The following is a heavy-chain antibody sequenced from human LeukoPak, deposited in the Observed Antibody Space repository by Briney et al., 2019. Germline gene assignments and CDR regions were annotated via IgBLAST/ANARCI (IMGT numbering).Heavy chain of an antibody. J-gene: IGHJ4*02. D-gene: IGHD3-22*01. CDR2: ISSDGSSK. CDR1: GFTFSSHV. CDR3: AREGTTIVVALDY. V-gene: IGHV3-30-3*01. Sequence: GSLRLSCAASGFTFSSHVMHWVRQAPGKGLERVAVISSDGSSKYYADSVKGRFTISRDNSKNTLYLQMKSLRAEDTAVYYCAREGTTIVVALDYWGQGTLVTVSS.